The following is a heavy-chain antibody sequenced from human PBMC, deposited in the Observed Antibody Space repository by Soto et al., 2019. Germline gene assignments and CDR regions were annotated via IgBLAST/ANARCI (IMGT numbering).Heavy chain of an antibody. CDR3: VRRKERSGYIYFDH. CDR1: GHAFSAYY. D-gene: IGHD5-12*01. J-gene: IGHJ4*02. Sequence: ASVKVSFKASGHAFSAYYINWVRQATGQGMEWMGWMNPNNGNTGYAQKFQGRVTMTRNTSISPAYLELSGLKYEDTAVYYCVRRKERSGYIYFDHWVQSPVVT. CDR2: MNPNNGNT. V-gene: IGHV1-8*01.